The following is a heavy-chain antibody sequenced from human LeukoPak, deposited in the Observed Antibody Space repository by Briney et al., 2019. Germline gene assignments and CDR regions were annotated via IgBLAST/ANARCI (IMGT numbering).Heavy chain of an antibody. CDR3: AAVIDY. J-gene: IGHJ4*02. CDR1: GFTFSSYT. CDR2: ISNSGSTK. Sequence: GGSLRLSCAASGFTFSSYTMNWIRQAPRKGLEWISYISNSGSTKYYADSVKGRFTISRDNAKNSVFLQMNSLRAEDTAVYYCAAVIDYWGQGTLVTVSS. V-gene: IGHV3-48*04.